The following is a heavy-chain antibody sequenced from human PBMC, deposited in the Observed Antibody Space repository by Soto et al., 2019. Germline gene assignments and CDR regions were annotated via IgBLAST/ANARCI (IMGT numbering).Heavy chain of an antibody. Sequence: EVQLVQSGAEVKKPGESLRISCKGSGYSFTSYWISWVRQMPGKGLEWMGRIDPSDSYTNYSPSFQGHVTISADKSISTAYLQWSGLKASDTAMYYCARHRADYYDSSGPLIDYWGQGTLVTVSS. CDR3: ARHRADYYDSSGPLIDY. D-gene: IGHD3-22*01. J-gene: IGHJ4*02. CDR2: IDPSDSYT. CDR1: GYSFTSYW. V-gene: IGHV5-10-1*01.